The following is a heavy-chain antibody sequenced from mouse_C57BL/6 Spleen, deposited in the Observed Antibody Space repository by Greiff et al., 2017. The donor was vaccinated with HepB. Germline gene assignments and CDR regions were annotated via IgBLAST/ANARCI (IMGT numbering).Heavy chain of an antibody. CDR2: IYPSDSDT. CDR3: AKEYYGGSYVPY. V-gene: IGHV1-74*01. D-gene: IGHD1-1*01. CDR1: GYTFTSYW. Sequence: QVQLQQPGAELVKPGASVKVSCKASGYTFTSYWMHWVKQRPGQGLEWIGRIYPSDSDTNYNQKFKGKATLTVDKSSSTAYMQLNSLTSEDSAVYYCAKEYYGGSYVPYWGQGTLVTVSA. J-gene: IGHJ3*01.